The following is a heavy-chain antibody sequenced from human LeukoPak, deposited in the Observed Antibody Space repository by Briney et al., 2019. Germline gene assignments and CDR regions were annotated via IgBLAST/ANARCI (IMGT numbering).Heavy chain of an antibody. CDR2: ISGSGGST. CDR3: AKSRSGSANWALQIFDN. Sequence: GSLRLSCAASGFTFSSYAMSWVRQAPGKGLEWVSAISGSGGSTYYADSVKGRFTISRDNSKNTLYLQMNSLRAEDTAVYFCAKSRSGSANWALQIFDNWGQGTLVTVSS. D-gene: IGHD1-1*01. V-gene: IGHV3-23*01. CDR1: GFTFSSYA. J-gene: IGHJ4*02.